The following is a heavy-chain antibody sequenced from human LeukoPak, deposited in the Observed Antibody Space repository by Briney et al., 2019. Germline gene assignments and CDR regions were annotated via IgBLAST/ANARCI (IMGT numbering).Heavy chain of an antibody. CDR1: GFTFSSYW. V-gene: IGHV3-74*01. Sequence: GGSLRLSCAASGFTFSSYWMHWVRQAPGKGLVWVSRINSDGSSTSYADSVKGRLTISRDNSKNTLYLQMNSLRAEDTAVYYCARGGYLEGNWWFDPWGQGTLVTVSS. CDR3: ARGGYLEGNWWFDP. CDR2: INSDGSST. D-gene: IGHD5-12*01. J-gene: IGHJ5*02.